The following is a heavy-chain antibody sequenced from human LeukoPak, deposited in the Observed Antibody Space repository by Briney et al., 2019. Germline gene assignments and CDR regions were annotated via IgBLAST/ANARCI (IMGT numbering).Heavy chain of an antibody. CDR2: ISWNSGSI. Sequence: GGSLRLSCAASGFTLSSSWMHWVRQAPGKGLEWVSGISWNSGSIGYADSVKGRFTISRDNAKNSLYLQMNSLRAEDTALYYCAKGYYYGSGSFDPAFDYWGQGTLVTVSS. CDR3: AKGYYYGSGSFDPAFDY. CDR1: GFTLSSSW. D-gene: IGHD3-10*01. V-gene: IGHV3-9*01. J-gene: IGHJ4*02.